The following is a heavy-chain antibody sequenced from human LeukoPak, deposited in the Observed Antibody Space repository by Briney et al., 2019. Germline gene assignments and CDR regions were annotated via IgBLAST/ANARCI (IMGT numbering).Heavy chain of an antibody. CDR2: IKQDGNEK. D-gene: IGHD6-19*01. CDR1: GFTFSTNW. V-gene: IGHV3-7*01. CDR3: AREVAVAFDY. Sequence: PGGSLRLSCAASGFTFSTNWMTWVRQAPGKGLEWVAKIKQDGNEKYYVDSVKGRFTISRDNAKNSLYLQMNSLRAEDTAMYYCAREVAVAFDYWGQGTLVTVSS. J-gene: IGHJ4*02.